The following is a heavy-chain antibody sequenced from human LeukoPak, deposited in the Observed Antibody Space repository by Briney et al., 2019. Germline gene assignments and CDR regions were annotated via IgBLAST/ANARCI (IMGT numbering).Heavy chain of an antibody. D-gene: IGHD3-9*01. V-gene: IGHV3-23*01. J-gene: IGHJ4*02. CDR1: GFTFSDYA. CDR2: LTGSGGNT. CDR3: AKWGDYDVLTGYYVSDY. Sequence: LSGGSLRLSCAASGFTFSDYAMSWVRQAPGKGLEWVLALTGSGGNTYYADSVKGRFTISRDNSKNTVFLQMNSLRAEDTAVYYCAKWGDYDVLTGYYVSDYWGQGTLITVSS.